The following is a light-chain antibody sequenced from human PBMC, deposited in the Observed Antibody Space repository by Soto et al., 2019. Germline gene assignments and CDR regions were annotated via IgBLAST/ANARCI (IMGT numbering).Light chain of an antibody. CDR2: GAS. V-gene: IGKV3-20*01. CDR3: QQYGSSPPWT. CDR1: ESVSSIY. J-gene: IGKJ1*01. Sequence: ENVLTQSPGTLSLSPGERATLSCRASESVSSIYVAWYQQKPGQAPRLLIYGASSRATGIPDRFSGSGSGTDFTLTISRLEPEDFAVYYCQQYGSSPPWTFGQGTKVDI.